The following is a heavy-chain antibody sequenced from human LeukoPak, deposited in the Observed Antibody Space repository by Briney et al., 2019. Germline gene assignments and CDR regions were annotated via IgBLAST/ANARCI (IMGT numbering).Heavy chain of an antibody. V-gene: IGHV3-33*01. CDR3: ARHRRRYSRSLDF. J-gene: IGHJ4*02. D-gene: IGHD2-2*01. Sequence: GGSLRLSCAASGFTFRNFDIHWVRQTPGKGLEWVAVIWSDESDEYYADSMKGRFTISRDNSKNMVYLQMNSLRAEDTAVYYCARHRRRYSRSLDFWGQGTLVTVAS. CDR1: GFTFRNFD. CDR2: IWSDESDE.